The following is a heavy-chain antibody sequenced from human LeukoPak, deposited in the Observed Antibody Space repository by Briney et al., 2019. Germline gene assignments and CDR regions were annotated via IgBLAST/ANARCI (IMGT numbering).Heavy chain of an antibody. Sequence: GGSLRLSCAATGFTFSSDAMSWVRQAPGKGLEWVSGIDESGGSIYYADSVKGRFTISRDNSKNTLDLQMNSLRAEDTAVYYCARDYGSRGSSSYPFDNWSQGTLVTVSP. J-gene: IGHJ4*02. CDR3: ARDYGSRGSSSYPFDN. CDR2: IDESGGSI. V-gene: IGHV3-23*01. D-gene: IGHD3-10*01. CDR1: GFTFSSDA.